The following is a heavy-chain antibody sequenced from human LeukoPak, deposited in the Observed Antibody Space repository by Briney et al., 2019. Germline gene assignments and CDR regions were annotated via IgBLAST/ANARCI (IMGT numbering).Heavy chain of an antibody. D-gene: IGHD6-19*01. CDR3: ASQYTRGWPTLDD. CDR2: AYYRSKWYN. J-gene: IGHJ4*02. CDR1: GDSVSSNSAA. V-gene: IGHV6-1*01. Sequence: SQTLSLTCAISGDSVSSNSAAWNWIKQSPSRGLEWLGRAYYRSKWYNDYAVSVKSRITINPDTSKNQFSLQLNSVTPEDTAVYYCASQYTRGWPTLDDWGQGTLVTVSS.